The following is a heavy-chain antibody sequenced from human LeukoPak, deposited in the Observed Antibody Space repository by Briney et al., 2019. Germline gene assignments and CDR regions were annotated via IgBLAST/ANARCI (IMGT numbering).Heavy chain of an antibody. CDR2: ISYDGSNK. D-gene: IGHD3-22*01. J-gene: IGHJ4*02. CDR1: GFTSSIYA. Sequence: PGGSLRLSCAASGFTSSIYAMHWVRQAPGKGLEWVAVISYDGSNKYYADSVKGRFTISRDNSKNTLYLQMNSLRAEDTAVYYCPREAYYDSSGYRKGFDYWGQGTLVTVSS. V-gene: IGHV3-30*04. CDR3: PREAYYDSSGYRKGFDY.